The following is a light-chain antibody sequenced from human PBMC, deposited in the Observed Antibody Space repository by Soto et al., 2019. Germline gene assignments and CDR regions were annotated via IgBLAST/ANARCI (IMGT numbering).Light chain of an antibody. Sequence: DSVMTQSPLSLPVTPGEPASISCRSSQSLLDGNGYSYLDWYLQKPGQSPQLLIHLGSSRASGVPDRFSGSGSGTDFTLKISRVEAEDVGVYYCMQRLQIPRTFGQGTKLEIK. J-gene: IGKJ2*01. V-gene: IGKV2-28*01. CDR1: QSLLDGNGYSY. CDR3: MQRLQIPRT. CDR2: LGS.